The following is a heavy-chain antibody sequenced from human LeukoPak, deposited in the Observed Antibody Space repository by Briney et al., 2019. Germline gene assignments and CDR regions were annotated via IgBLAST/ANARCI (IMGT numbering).Heavy chain of an antibody. CDR1: GYSFTSYW. D-gene: IGHD5-12*01. V-gene: IGHV5-10-1*01. J-gene: IGHJ6*04. CDR2: IDPSDSYT. CDR3: ARLGKVATRGRGYYGMDV. Sequence: GESLKISCKGSGYSFTSYWISWVRQMPGKGLEWMGRIDPSDSYTNYSPSFQGHVIISADKPISTAYLQWSSLKASDTAMYYCARLGKVATRGRGYYGMDVWGKGTTVTVSS.